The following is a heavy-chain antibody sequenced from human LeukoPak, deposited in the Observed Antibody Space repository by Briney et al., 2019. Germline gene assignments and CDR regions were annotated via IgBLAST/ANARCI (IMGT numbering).Heavy chain of an antibody. J-gene: IGHJ4*02. CDR1: GFIFSYYA. CDR3: ARGGDQRWLQLYY. CDR2: ISYDGSIK. D-gene: IGHD5-24*01. Sequence: PGGSLRLSCAASGFIFSYYAMHWVRQAPGKGLEWVAVISYDGSIKYYADSVKGRFTISRDNSENTLFLQMNSLRAEDTAVYYCARGGDQRWLQLYYWGQGTLVTVSS. V-gene: IGHV3-30*01.